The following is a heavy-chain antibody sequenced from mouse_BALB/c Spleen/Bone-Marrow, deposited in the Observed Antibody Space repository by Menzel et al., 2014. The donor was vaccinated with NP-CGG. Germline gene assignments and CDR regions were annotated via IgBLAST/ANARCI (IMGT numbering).Heavy chain of an antibody. CDR2: IRNKANGYTT. V-gene: IGHV7-3*02. D-gene: IGHD1-1*01. Sequence: EVQLQQSGGGLVQPGGSLRLSCATSGFTFTDYYMSWVRQPPGKALEWLGFIRNKANGYTTEYSASVRGRFTISRDNSQSILYLQMNILRTEDSATYYCARDRNYDINWYFDVWGAGTTVTVSS. CDR1: GFTFTDYY. CDR3: ARDRNYDINWYFDV. J-gene: IGHJ1*01.